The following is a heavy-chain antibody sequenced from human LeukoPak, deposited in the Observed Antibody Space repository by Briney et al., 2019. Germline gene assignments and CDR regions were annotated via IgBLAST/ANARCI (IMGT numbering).Heavy chain of an antibody. V-gene: IGHV3-30*02. CDR2: IRYDGSNK. CDR3: ARSPHILTGENFDY. Sequence: GGSLRLSCAASGFTFSSYGMHWVRQAPGKGLEWVAFIRYDGSNKYYADSVKGRFTISRDNSKNTLYLQMNSLRAEDTAVYYCARSPHILTGENFDYWGQGTLVTVSS. D-gene: IGHD3-9*01. J-gene: IGHJ4*02. CDR1: GFTFSSYG.